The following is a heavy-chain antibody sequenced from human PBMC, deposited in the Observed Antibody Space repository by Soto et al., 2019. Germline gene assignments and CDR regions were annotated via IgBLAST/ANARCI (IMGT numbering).Heavy chain of an antibody. Sequence: ASVKVSCKASGYTFTGYYMHWVRQAPGQGLEWMGWINPNSGGTNYAQKFQGWVTMTRDTSISTAYMELRSLRSDDTAVYYCARVSGRVGGYCTNGVCLGWFDPWGQGTLVTVSS. J-gene: IGHJ5*02. CDR2: INPNSGGT. CDR1: GYTFTGYY. V-gene: IGHV1-2*04. D-gene: IGHD2-8*01. CDR3: ARVSGRVGGYCTNGVCLGWFDP.